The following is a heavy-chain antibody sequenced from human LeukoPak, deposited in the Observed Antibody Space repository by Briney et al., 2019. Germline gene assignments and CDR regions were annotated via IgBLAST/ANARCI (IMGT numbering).Heavy chain of an antibody. CDR2: ISWNSGSI. CDR3: VRGCGRSSCPYYLDS. Sequence: GGSLRLSCAASGFTFDDYAMHWVRQAPGKGLEWVSGISWNSGSIGYADSVKGRFTISRDNAKNSLYLQMNSLRAEDTAVYHCVRGCGRSSCPYYLDSWGQGALVTVSS. D-gene: IGHD2-21*01. CDR1: GFTFDDYA. V-gene: IGHV3-9*01. J-gene: IGHJ4*02.